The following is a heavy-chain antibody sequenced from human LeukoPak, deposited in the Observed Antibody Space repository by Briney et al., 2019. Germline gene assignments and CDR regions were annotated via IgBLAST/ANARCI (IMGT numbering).Heavy chain of an antibody. V-gene: IGHV3-66*01. J-gene: IGHJ3*02. CDR2: IYSGGST. Sequence: GGSLRLSCAASGFTVSSNYMSWVRQALGKGLEWVSVIYSGGSTYYADSVKGRFTISRDNSKNTLYLQMNSLRAEDTAVYYCARDDTYDSAFDIWGQGTMVTVSS. D-gene: IGHD5-12*01. CDR1: GFTVSSNY. CDR3: ARDDTYDSAFDI.